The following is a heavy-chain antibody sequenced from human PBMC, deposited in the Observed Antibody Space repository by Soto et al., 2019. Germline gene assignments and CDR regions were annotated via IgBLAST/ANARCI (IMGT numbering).Heavy chain of an antibody. CDR3: ARLRRDWGDAFDL. J-gene: IGHJ3*01. Sequence: QVQLVQSGADVKKPGSSVKVSCKASGGSFGSSAISWVRQAPAQGLEWMGEIIPVFDKANYAQNFQGRLTITAEEPTGTVFMQLSSLRSEDTAVYFCARLRRDWGDAFDLWGLGTLVTVSS. V-gene: IGHV1-69*01. D-gene: IGHD3-16*01. CDR1: GGSFGSSA. CDR2: IIPVFDKA.